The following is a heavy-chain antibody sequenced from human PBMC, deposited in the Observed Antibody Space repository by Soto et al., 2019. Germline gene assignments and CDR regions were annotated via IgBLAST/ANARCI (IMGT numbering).Heavy chain of an antibody. CDR3: GRNLRLGYDFYSGYYTVFDF. V-gene: IGHV5-51*01. CDR1: GYSFTSYW. CDR2: IYPGDSDT. J-gene: IGHJ3*01. Sequence: LGESLKISCKGSGYSFTSYWIGWVRQMPGKGLEWMGIIYPGDSDTRYSPSFQGQVTISADKSISTAYLQWSSLKASDTAMYYCGRNLRLGYDFYSGYYTVFDFWGQGTMVTVSS. D-gene: IGHD3-3*01.